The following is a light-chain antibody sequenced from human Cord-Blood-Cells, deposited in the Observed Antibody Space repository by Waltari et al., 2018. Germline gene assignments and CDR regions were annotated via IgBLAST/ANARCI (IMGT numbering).Light chain of an antibody. CDR3: SSYTSSSTRV. CDR2: DVS. J-gene: IGLJ3*02. CDR1: SSDVGAYNY. V-gene: IGLV2-14*01. Sequence: QSALTQPASVSGSPGQSIPISSPGTSSDVGAYNYVSWYQQHPGKAPKLMIYDVSKRPSGVSNRFSGYKSGNTAALTISGLQAEDEADYYCSSYTSSSTRVFGGGTKLTVL.